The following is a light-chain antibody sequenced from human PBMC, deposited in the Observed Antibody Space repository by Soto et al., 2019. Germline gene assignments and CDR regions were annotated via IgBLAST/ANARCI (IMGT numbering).Light chain of an antibody. Sequence: QSVLTQSSSASGSLGSSVNLTCTLSSGHSSYIIAWHQQQPGKAPRYLMKLEGSGSYNTRSAVPDPFSGSSSGADRSLTIPHHQFEYVADYYCDTWDWNTQRGEFAEGTRLPV. J-gene: IGLJ3*02. V-gene: IGLV4-60*02. CDR2: LEGSGSY. CDR1: SGHSSYI. CDR3: DTWDWNTQRGE.